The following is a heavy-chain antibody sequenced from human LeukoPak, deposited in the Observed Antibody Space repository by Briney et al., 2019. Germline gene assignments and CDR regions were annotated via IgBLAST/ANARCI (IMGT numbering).Heavy chain of an antibody. CDR2: ISYDGSNK. J-gene: IGHJ6*02. D-gene: IGHD2-2*01. CDR1: GFTFSSYG. CDR3: AKDGGYCSSTSCYFADDYYYYGMDV. Sequence: GGSLRLSCAASGFTFSSYGMHWVRQAPGKGLEWVTVISYDGSNKYHADSVKGRFTISRDNSKNTPYLQMNSLRAEDTAVYYCAKDGGYCSSTSCYFADDYYYYGMDVWGQGTTVTVSS. V-gene: IGHV3-30*18.